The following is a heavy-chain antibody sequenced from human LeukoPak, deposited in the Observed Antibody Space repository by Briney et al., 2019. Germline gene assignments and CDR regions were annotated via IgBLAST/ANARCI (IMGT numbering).Heavy chain of an antibody. CDR1: GYTFTSYA. Sequence: ASVKVSCKASGYTFTSYAMHWVRQAPGQRLEWMGWINAGNGNTKYSQKFQGRVTITRDTSASTAYMELSSLRSEDTAVYYCARDPSGIAAAGTIGWFDPWGQGTLVTVSS. CDR2: INAGNGNT. J-gene: IGHJ5*02. V-gene: IGHV1-3*01. CDR3: ARDPSGIAAAGTIGWFDP. D-gene: IGHD6-13*01.